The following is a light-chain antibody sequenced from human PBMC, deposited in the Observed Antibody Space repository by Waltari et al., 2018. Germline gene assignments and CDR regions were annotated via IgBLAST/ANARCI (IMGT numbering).Light chain of an antibody. CDR1: QSLLYSSNNRNY. J-gene: IGKJ2*01. Sequence: DIVLTQSPDSLAVSLGERATFNCRSSQSLLYSSNNRNYLARYQQKPGQPPKLLIYGASSRQIGVPGRFRGSGSGTDFSLTISSLQAEDVAIYYCQQYHSSPYTFGRGTKLEIK. CDR2: GAS. V-gene: IGKV4-1*01. CDR3: QQYHSSPYT.